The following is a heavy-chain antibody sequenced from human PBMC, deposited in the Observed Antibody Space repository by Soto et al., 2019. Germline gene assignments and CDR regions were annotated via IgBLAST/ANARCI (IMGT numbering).Heavy chain of an antibody. D-gene: IGHD4-4*01. CDR1: GYSFTNYY. CDR2: INPFGGDT. CDR3: ARSPTPKSFFDY. J-gene: IGHJ4*02. V-gene: IGHV1-46*01. Sequence: GASVKVSCKASGYSFTNYYTHWVRQAPGQGLEWMGIINPFGGDTNYAQKFQGRLTMTRDTSTSIVYMELSSLRSEDTAIYYCARSPTPKSFFDYWGQGTLVTVSS.